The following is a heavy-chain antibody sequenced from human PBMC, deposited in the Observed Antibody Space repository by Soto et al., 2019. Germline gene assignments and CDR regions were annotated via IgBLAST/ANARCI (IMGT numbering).Heavy chain of an antibody. Sequence: QVQLVQSGAEVKKPGSSVKLSCKASGGTFSSSAISWVRQAPGHGLEWMGGIMPIFRTPDYAQKFQGRVTITADESTSTAYMELSSLRSEDTAVYFCERDKDRQQLGGNYYYIMDVWGQGTTVTVSS. CDR1: GGTFSSSA. J-gene: IGHJ6*02. CDR3: ERDKDRQQLGGNYYYIMDV. V-gene: IGHV1-69*12. D-gene: IGHD3-3*02. CDR2: IMPIFRTP.